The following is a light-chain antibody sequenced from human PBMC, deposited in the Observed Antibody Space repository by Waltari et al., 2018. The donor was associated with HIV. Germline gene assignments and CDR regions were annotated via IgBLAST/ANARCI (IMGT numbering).Light chain of an antibody. CDR1: GSNIGAGYD. V-gene: IGLV1-40*01. J-gene: IGLJ2*01. CDR2: ADN. CDR3: QSYDTSLTGWI. Sequence: QSVLTQPPSVSGAPGQTVTISCTGSGSNIGAGYDVHWYQQFPGTAPRLLIYADNNRPSGVPDRFSGSKSGTSASLAISVLRAEDEADYYCQSYDTSLTGWIFGGGTKLTV.